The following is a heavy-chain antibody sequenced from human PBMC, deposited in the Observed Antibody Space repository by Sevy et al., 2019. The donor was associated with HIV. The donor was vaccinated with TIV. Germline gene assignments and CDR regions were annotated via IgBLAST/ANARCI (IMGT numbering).Heavy chain of an antibody. CDR1: GGSISGHY. CDR3: ARRGSQANDPLDL. D-gene: IGHD1-1*01. CDR2: IHYSGRT. V-gene: IGHV4-59*11. J-gene: IGHJ4*02. Sequence: SETLSLTCAVSGGSISGHYWSWIRQPPGKGLEFIGWIHYSGRTNYTPSVSSRVSMSVDTSTNQFSLKLFSLTAADTAVYYCARRGSQANDPLDLWGRGTLVTVSS.